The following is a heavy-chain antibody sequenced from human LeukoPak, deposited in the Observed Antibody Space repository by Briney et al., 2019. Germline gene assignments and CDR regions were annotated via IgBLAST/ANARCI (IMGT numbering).Heavy chain of an antibody. Sequence: PGGSLRLSCAASGFTFSSYAMSWVRQAPGKGLEWVSAISGSGGSTYYADSVKGRFTISRDNSKNTLYLQMNSLRAEDTAVYYCAKRGYCSSTSCYSRENTRYMDVWGKGTTVTVSS. CDR3: AKRGYCSSTSCYSRENTRYMDV. CDR2: ISGSGGST. CDR1: GFTFSSYA. V-gene: IGHV3-23*01. J-gene: IGHJ6*03. D-gene: IGHD2-2*01.